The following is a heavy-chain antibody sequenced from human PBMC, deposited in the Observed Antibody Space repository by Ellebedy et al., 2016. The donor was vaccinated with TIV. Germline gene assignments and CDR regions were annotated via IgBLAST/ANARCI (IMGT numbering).Heavy chain of an antibody. CDR1: GFTFSDCW. D-gene: IGHD3/OR15-3a*01. Sequence: GESLKISCAAAGFTFSDCWMHWVRQAPGKGLHWLSYINTDSSTIDYADSVKGRFTISRDNAKNSLYLQMNSLRAEDTAVYYCARDQDYSFDYWGQGTLVTVSS. CDR3: ARDQDYSFDY. V-gene: IGHV3-48*04. J-gene: IGHJ4*02. CDR2: INTDSSTI.